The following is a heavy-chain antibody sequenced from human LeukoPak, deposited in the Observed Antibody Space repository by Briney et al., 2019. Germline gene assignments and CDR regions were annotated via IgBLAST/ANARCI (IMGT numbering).Heavy chain of an antibody. CDR3: ARDTGGVAAAGMY. CDR1: GYTFTGYY. V-gene: IGHV1-2*02. Sequence: ASVKVSCKASGYTFTGYYMNWVRHAPGQGPEWMEWINPNSGGTNYAQKFQGRVTMTRDTAISTAYMELSRLRSDDTAVYYCARDTGGVAAAGMYWGQGTLVTVSS. J-gene: IGHJ4*02. CDR2: INPNSGGT. D-gene: IGHD6-13*01.